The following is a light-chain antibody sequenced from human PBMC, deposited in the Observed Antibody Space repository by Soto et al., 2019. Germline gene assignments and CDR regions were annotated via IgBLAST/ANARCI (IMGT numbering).Light chain of an antibody. CDR2: AAS. J-gene: IGKJ1*01. V-gene: IGKV1-8*01. CDR3: QQYYSYPRT. CDR1: QGISSY. Sequence: AIRMTQSPSSFSASTGDRVTITCRASQGISSYLAWYQQKPGKAPKLLIYAASTLQSGVPSRFSGSGSGTVFTLTISCLQSEDFATYSCQQYYSYPRTFGQGTKVEIK.